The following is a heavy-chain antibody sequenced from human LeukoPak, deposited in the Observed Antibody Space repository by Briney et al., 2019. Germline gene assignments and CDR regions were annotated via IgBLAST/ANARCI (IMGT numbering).Heavy chain of an antibody. CDR3: AREGDGYNGVFDY. D-gene: IGHD5-24*01. CDR1: GGTSSSYA. V-gene: IGHV1-69*05. CDR2: IIPIFGTA. J-gene: IGHJ4*02. Sequence: SVKVSCKASGGTSSSYAISWVRQAPGQGLEWMGGIIPIFGTANYAQKFQGRVTITTDESTSTAYMELSSLRSEDTAVYYCAREGDGYNGVFDYWGQGTLVTVSS.